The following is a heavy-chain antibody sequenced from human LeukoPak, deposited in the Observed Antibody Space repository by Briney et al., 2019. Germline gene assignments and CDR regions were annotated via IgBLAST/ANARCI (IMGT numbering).Heavy chain of an antibody. CDR3: ARGAATSQWELLLAFDY. V-gene: IGHV1-69*13. Sequence: ASVKVSCKASGGTFISYAISWVRQAPGQGLEWMGGIIPIFGTANYAQKFQGRVTITADESTSTAYMELSSLRSEDTAVYYCARGAATSQWELLLAFDYWGQGTLVTVSS. CDR1: GGTFISYA. D-gene: IGHD1-26*01. CDR2: IIPIFGTA. J-gene: IGHJ4*02.